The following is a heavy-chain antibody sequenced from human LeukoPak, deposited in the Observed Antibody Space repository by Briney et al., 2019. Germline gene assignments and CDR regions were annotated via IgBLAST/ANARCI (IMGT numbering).Heavy chain of an antibody. CDR1: GFTFSSYS. Sequence: QTGGSLRLSCAASGFTFSSYSMNWVRQAPGKGLEWVSYISSSSSTIYYADSVKGRFTISRDNAKNSLYLQMNSLRAEDTAVYYCARDRYDILTGYYLDYWYFDLWGRGTLVTVSS. CDR3: ARDRYDILTGYYLDYWYFDL. CDR2: ISSSSSTI. V-gene: IGHV3-48*01. D-gene: IGHD3-9*01. J-gene: IGHJ2*01.